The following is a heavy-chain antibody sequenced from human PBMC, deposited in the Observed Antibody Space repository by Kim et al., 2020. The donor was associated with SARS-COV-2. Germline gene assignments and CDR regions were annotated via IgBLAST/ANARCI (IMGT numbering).Heavy chain of an antibody. D-gene: IGHD1-26*01. CDR2: ISSSSSYI. CDR3: AREGWELRGGFDY. Sequence: GGSLRLSCAASGFTFSSYSMNWVRQAPGKGLEWVSSISSSSSYIYYADSVKGRFTISRDNAKNSLYLQMNSLRAEDTAVYYCAREGWELRGGFDYWGQGTLVTVSS. V-gene: IGHV3-21*01. J-gene: IGHJ4*02. CDR1: GFTFSSYS.